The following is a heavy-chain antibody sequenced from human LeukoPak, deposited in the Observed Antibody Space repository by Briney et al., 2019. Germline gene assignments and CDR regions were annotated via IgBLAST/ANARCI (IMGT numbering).Heavy chain of an antibody. D-gene: IGHD6-13*01. Sequence: PSQTLSLTCTVSGGSISSGGYYWSWIRQPPGKGLEWIGYIYYSGSTNYNPSLKSRVTISVDTSKNQFSLKLSSVTAADTAVYYCARLQQLDPYYYYYYGMDVWGQGTTVTVSS. V-gene: IGHV4-61*08. CDR3: ARLQQLDPYYYYYYGMDV. J-gene: IGHJ6*02. CDR2: IYYSGST. CDR1: GGSISSGGYY.